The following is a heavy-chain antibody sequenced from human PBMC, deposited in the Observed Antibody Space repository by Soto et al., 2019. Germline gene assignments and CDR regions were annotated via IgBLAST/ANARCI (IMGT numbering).Heavy chain of an antibody. CDR3: TTTLLYCGGDCYGSYYFDY. CDR2: IKSKTDGGTT. CDR1: GFTFSNAW. Sequence: GGSLRLSCAASGFTFSNAWMNWVRQAPGKGLEWVGRIKSKTDGGTTAYAAPVKGRFTISREDSKNTLYLQMNSLKTEDTAVYYCTTTLLYCGGDCYGSYYFDYWGQGTLVTVSS. V-gene: IGHV3-15*07. J-gene: IGHJ4*02. D-gene: IGHD2-21*02.